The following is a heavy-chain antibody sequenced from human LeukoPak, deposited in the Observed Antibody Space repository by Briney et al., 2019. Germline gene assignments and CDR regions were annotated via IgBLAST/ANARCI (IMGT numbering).Heavy chain of an antibody. CDR3: ARAISYCSGGSCYSVEY. CDR2: IWYDESNK. D-gene: IGHD2-15*01. J-gene: IGHJ4*02. V-gene: IGHV3-33*01. CDR1: GFTFSSYG. Sequence: PGGSLRLSCAASGFTFSSYGMHWVRQAPGKGLEWVAVIWYDESNKYYADSVKGRFTISRDNSKNTLYLQMNSLRAEDTAVYYCARAISYCSGGSCYSVEYWGQGTLVTVCS.